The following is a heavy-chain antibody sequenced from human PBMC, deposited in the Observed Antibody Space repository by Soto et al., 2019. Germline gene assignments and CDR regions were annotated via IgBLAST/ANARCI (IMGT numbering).Heavy chain of an antibody. CDR1: VFTFTNYA. D-gene: IGHD6-13*01. CDR3: ARGSSGYISSWYYFDD. V-gene: IGHV3-23*01. Sequence: GWSLRLSCASSVFTFTNYALSWVRQAPGKGLEWVATISGIGGSTYLADSVKGRLSISRDNSKNTVSLLMNSLRAEDTAVYYCARGSSGYISSWYYFDDWGRGTLVTVSS. J-gene: IGHJ4*02. CDR2: ISGIGGST.